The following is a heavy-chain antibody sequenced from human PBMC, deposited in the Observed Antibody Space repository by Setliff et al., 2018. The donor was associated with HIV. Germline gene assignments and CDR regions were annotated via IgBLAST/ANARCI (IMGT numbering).Heavy chain of an antibody. Sequence: KPSETLSLTCTVSGGSISSSSYYWGWIRQPPGKGLEWIGSIYYSGSTYYNPSLKSRVTISVDTSKNQFSLKLSSVTAADTAVYYCSSFGRDYYYYYMDVWGKGTTVAVSS. J-gene: IGHJ6*03. CDR2: IYYSGST. D-gene: IGHD3-10*01. V-gene: IGHV4-39*01. CDR3: SSFGRDYYYYYMDV. CDR1: GGSISSSSYY.